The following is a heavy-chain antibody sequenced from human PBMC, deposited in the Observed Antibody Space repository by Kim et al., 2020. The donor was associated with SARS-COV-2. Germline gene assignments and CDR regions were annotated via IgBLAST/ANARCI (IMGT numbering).Heavy chain of an antibody. J-gene: IGHJ5*02. V-gene: IGHV4-39*01. CDR3: ARHEEEVRGVHNNWFDP. D-gene: IGHD3-10*01. Sequence: LTRRVTISVDTAKNQFSLKLSSVTAADTAVYYCARHEEEVRGVHNNWFDPWGQGTLVTVSS.